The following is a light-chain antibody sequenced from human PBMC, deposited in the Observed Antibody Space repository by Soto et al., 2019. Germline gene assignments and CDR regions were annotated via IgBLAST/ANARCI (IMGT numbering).Light chain of an antibody. CDR2: GVS. CDR1: ESLFGF. Sequence: DIVLTQSPATLSVSPGDRVTLSCRASESLFGFLAWYQQKPGQAPRLLMYGVSTRATGIPARFSGGGSAKGFTLHHSKLPSEGSSFYFWPSFNYLPFASGLGTRLEI. V-gene: IGKV3-15*01. CDR3: PSFNYLPFA. J-gene: IGKJ2*01.